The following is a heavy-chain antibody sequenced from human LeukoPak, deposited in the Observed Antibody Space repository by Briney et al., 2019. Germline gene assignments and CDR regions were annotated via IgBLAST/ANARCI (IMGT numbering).Heavy chain of an antibody. CDR3: ARASGYCGGITCWDDY. J-gene: IGHJ4*02. V-gene: IGHV1-46*01. D-gene: IGHD2-21*01. CDR1: GYTLTSYY. Sequence: ASVTVSSTAAGYTLTSYYMHWVRQAPGQGLEGMGIINPSGGSRNYAQKFQGRVTMTSDTSTSTVYMELSSLRPEDTAVYYCARASGYCGGITCWDDYWGQGTLVTVSS. CDR2: INPSGGSR.